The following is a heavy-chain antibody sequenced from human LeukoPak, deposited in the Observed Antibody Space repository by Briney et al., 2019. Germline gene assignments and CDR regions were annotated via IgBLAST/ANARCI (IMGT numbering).Heavy chain of an antibody. D-gene: IGHD6-19*01. J-gene: IGHJ5*02. CDR3: ARDIIAVASSHH. CDR2: ISYDVSQA. V-gene: IGHV3-30-3*01. CDR1: GFTFNTYA. Sequence: GGSLRLPCAASGFTFNTYAMQWVRQAPGKGLEWVAVISYDVSQAYYGDSVNGRFTLSRDNPKNTLYLQMNSLRTEDTAMYYCARDIIAVASSHHWGQGTLVTVSS.